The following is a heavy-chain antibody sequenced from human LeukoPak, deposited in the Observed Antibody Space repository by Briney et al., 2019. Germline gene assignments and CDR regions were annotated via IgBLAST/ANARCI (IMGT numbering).Heavy chain of an antibody. Sequence: PSETLSLTCTVSGGSISSGSYYWSWIRQPPGKGLEWIGSIYQSGSTYYNPSLKSRVTISVDTSKNQFSLKLSSVTAADTAVYYCARVSLWVTKAAGFDYWGQGTLVTVSS. CDR2: IYQSGST. CDR3: ARVSLWVTKAAGFDY. V-gene: IGHV4-39*07. CDR1: GGSISSGSYY. D-gene: IGHD4-17*01. J-gene: IGHJ4*02.